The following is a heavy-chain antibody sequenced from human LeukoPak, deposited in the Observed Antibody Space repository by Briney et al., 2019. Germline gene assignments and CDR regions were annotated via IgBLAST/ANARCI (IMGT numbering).Heavy chain of an antibody. Sequence: SETLSLTCTVSGGSISSSSYYWGWLRQPPGKGLGWIGCIYYSGSTYYNPSLKSRVTISVDTSKNQFSLKLSSVTAADTAVYYCARDSYLKGYYDSSGYYPLGTFDYWGQGTLVTVSS. V-gene: IGHV4-39*07. J-gene: IGHJ4*02. CDR2: IYYSGST. CDR1: GGSISSSSYY. CDR3: ARDSYLKGYYDSSGYYPLGTFDY. D-gene: IGHD3-22*01.